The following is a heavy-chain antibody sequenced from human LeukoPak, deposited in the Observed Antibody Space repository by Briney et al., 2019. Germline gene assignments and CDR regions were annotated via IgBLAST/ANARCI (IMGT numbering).Heavy chain of an antibody. CDR3: ARLYIGGYSRSTNYNWFDP. Sequence: SETLSLTCAVYVGSFTGYYWSWIRHPPGEGLEWIGEINHSESTNYNPPTKSRVTIPVDTSKNQFSLNLTYVTAADTDVYYCARLYIGGYSRSTNYNWFDPWGQGTLVTVSS. V-gene: IGHV4-34*01. J-gene: IGHJ5*02. CDR2: INHSEST. D-gene: IGHD6-13*01. CDR1: VGSFTGYY.